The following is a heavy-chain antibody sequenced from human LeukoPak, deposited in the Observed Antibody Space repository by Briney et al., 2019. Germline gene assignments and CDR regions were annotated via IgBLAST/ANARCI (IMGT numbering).Heavy chain of an antibody. V-gene: IGHV4-39*07. J-gene: IGHJ4*02. CDR2: IYYSGST. CDR3: ARDEGGNNYSYFDY. Sequence: SETLSLTCTVSGGSISSSSYYWGWIRQPPGKGLEWVGSIYYSGSTYYNPSLKSRVTISVDTTKNQFSLKLSFVTAADTAVYYCARDEGGNNYSYFDYWGQGTLVTVSS. D-gene: IGHD5-24*01. CDR1: GGSISSSSYY.